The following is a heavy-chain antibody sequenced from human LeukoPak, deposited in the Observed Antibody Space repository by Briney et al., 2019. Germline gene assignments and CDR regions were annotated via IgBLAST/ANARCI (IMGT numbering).Heavy chain of an antibody. CDR3: ARERANYDSSGPFDY. J-gene: IGHJ4*02. CDR1: GGTFSSYA. Sequence: SVKVSCKASGGTFSSYAISWVRQAPGQGLEWMGGIIPIFGTANYAQKFQGRVTITADESTSTAYMELSSLRSEDTAVYYCARERANYDSSGPFDYWGQGTLVTVSS. V-gene: IGHV1-69*13. D-gene: IGHD3-22*01. CDR2: IIPIFGTA.